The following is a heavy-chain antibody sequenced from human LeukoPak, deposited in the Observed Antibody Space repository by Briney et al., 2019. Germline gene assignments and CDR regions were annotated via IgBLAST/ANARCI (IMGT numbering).Heavy chain of an antibody. Sequence: PSETLSLTCTVSGGSISSGSYYWSWIRQPAGKGLEWIGRIYTSGSTNYNPSLKSRVTISVDTSKNQFSLKLSSVTAADTAVYYCARKLPYFNPKNWFDPWGQGTLVTVSS. CDR3: ARKLPYFNPKNWFDP. V-gene: IGHV4-61*02. CDR2: IYTSGST. J-gene: IGHJ5*02. D-gene: IGHD1-26*01. CDR1: GGSISSGSYY.